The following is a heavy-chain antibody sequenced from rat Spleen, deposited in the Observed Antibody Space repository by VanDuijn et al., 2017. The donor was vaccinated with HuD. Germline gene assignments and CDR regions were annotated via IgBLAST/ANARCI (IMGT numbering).Heavy chain of an antibody. J-gene: IGHJ2*01. D-gene: IGHD1-9*01. CDR1: GFTFSNYG. CDR2: ISPSGGST. CDR3: ARRHYGYTDYFDY. V-gene: IGHV5-19*01. Sequence: EVQLVESGGGLVQPGRSLKLSCVASGFTFSNYGMHWIRQAPTKGLEWVASISPSGGSTYYRDSVKGRFTISRDNAKSTLYLQMDSLRSEDTATYYCARRHYGYTDYFDYWGQGVMVTVSS.